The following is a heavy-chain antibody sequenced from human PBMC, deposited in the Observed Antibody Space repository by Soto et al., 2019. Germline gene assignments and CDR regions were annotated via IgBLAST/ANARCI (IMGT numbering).Heavy chain of an antibody. J-gene: IGHJ4*02. Sequence: SETLSLTCAVYGGSFSGYYWSWIRQPPGKGLEWIGEINHSGSTNYNPSLKSRVTISVDTSKNQFSLKLSSVTAADTAVYDCARTERGITGTLYWGQGTLVTVSS. CDR2: INHSGST. V-gene: IGHV4-34*01. D-gene: IGHD3-16*01. CDR1: GGSFSGYY. CDR3: ARTERGITGTLY.